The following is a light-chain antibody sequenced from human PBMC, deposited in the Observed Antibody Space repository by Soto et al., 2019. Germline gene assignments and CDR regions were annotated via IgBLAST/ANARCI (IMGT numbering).Light chain of an antibody. CDR1: QSVSSNY. Sequence: EVVLTQSPGTLSLSPGERATLSCRASQSVSSNYLAWYQQKPGRAPRLPIFGAFLRATGIPDRFSGSASGTDFTLTISGLEPEDFAVYYCQQYDTAPLTFGGGTRVEI. CDR3: QQYDTAPLT. V-gene: IGKV3-20*01. J-gene: IGKJ4*01. CDR2: GAF.